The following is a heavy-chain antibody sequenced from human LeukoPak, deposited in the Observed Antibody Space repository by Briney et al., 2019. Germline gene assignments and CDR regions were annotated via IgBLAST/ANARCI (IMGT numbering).Heavy chain of an antibody. J-gene: IGHJ4*02. CDR3: ARVYGYSYGYARRYYFDY. V-gene: IGHV4-34*01. CDR1: SSFSGYS. Sequence: PSETLSLTCAVFSSFSGYSCSWIRQPPGKGLEWIGEINHCGSTNYNPSLKSRVTISVDTSKNQFSLKLSFVTAADTAVYYCARVYGYSYGYARRYYFDYWGQGTLVTVSS. CDR2: INHCGST. D-gene: IGHD5-18*01.